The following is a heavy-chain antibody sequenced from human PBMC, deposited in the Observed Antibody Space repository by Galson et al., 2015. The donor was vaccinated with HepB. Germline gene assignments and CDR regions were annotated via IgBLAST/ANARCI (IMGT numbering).Heavy chain of an antibody. Sequence: VKVSCKASGYTFTSYYMHWVRQAPGQGLEWMGIINPSGGSTSYAQKFQGRVTMTRDTSTSTVYMELSSLRSEDTAVYYCARDPAGGIGRGAFDIWGQGTMVTVSS. CDR3: ARDPAGGIGRGAFDI. V-gene: IGHV1-46*03. D-gene: IGHD1-26*01. J-gene: IGHJ3*02. CDR1: GYTFTSYY. CDR2: INPSGGST.